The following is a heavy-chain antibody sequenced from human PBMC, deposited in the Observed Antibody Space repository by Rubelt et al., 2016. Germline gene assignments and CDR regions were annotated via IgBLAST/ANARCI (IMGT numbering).Heavy chain of an antibody. CDR2: ISYDGNNI. CDR3: AKGHIVGSNGGFFDY. D-gene: IGHD1-26*01. CDR1: GFTFSNYG. Sequence: QVQLVESGGGVVQPGRSLRLSCAASGFTFSNYGMHWVRQAPGKGLEWVAVISYDGNNIYYADSVKGRFTVSRDNSENTRFRQVNRLRSADTAVYYCAKGHIVGSNGGFFDYWAQGSLVTVSS. J-gene: IGHJ4*02. V-gene: IGHV3-30*18.